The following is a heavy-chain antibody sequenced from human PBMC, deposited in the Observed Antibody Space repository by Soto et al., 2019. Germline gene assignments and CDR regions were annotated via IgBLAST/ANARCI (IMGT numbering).Heavy chain of an antibody. CDR1: GFTFSING. D-gene: IGHD1-7*01. Sequence: GGSLRLSCAASGFTFSINGMHWGRQAPGRGLEWVAVISNDGNNKYYADSVKGRFTLSRDNSKNMVYLQMDSLRVEDTAVYYCAKDHQTYNWDYLFDSWGPGTLVTVSS. J-gene: IGHJ4*02. V-gene: IGHV3-30*18. CDR2: ISNDGNNK. CDR3: AKDHQTYNWDYLFDS.